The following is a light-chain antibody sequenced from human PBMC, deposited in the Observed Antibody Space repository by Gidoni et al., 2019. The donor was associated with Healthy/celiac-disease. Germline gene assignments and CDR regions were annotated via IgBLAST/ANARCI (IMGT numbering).Light chain of an antibody. CDR1: QSISSY. CDR2: AAS. CDR3: QQSYSTVWT. Sequence: DIQMTQSPSSLSASVGDRVTITCRASQSISSYLYWYQQKPGKAPKLLIYAASSLQSGVPSRFSGSGSGTDFTLTISSLQPEDFATYYCQQSYSTVWTFGQGTKVEIK. J-gene: IGKJ1*01. V-gene: IGKV1-39*01.